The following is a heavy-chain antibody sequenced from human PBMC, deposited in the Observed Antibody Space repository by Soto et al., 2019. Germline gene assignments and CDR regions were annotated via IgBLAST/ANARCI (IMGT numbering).Heavy chain of an antibody. V-gene: IGHV4-31*03. D-gene: IGHD2-21*01. CDR2: IYYSGST. CDR1: GGSISSGGYY. CDR3: AASCVACGGFNYYGMDV. Sequence: SETLSLTCTVSGGSISSGGYYWSWIRQHPGKGLEWIGYIYYSGSTYYNPSLKSRVTISVDTSKNQFSPKLSSVTAADTAVYYCAASCVACGGFNYYGMDVWGQGTTVTVSS. J-gene: IGHJ6*02.